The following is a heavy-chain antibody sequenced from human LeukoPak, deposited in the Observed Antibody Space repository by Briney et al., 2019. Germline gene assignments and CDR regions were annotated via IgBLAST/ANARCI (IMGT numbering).Heavy chain of an antibody. Sequence: ASVKVSCKASGGTFSSYAISSVRQAPGQGLEWMGRIIPIFGTANYAQKFQGRVTITTDESTSTAYMELSSLRSEDTAVCYCARGADVVYFDYWGQGTLVTVSS. CDR2: IIPIFGTA. D-gene: IGHD2-21*01. V-gene: IGHV1-69*05. CDR1: GGTFSSYA. CDR3: ARGADVVYFDY. J-gene: IGHJ4*02.